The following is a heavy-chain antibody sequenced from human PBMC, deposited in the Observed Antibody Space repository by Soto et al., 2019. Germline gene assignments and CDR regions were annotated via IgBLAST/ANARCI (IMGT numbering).Heavy chain of an antibody. Sequence: TSETLSLTCTVSGGSISSTTYYWGWVRQPPGKGLEWIGSIYSSGSTYYNPSLKSRVTMSVDTSKNEFSLKLTSLTAADTAIYYCARDAAVPGESDGFDYWGQGTLVTVSS. V-gene: IGHV4-39*07. CDR3: ARDAAVPGESDGFDY. CDR2: IYSSGST. CDR1: GGSISSTTYY. J-gene: IGHJ4*02. D-gene: IGHD6-19*01.